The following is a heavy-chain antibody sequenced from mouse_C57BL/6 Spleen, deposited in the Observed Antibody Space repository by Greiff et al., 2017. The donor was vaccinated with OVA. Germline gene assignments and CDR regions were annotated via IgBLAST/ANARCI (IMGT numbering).Heavy chain of an antibody. CDR1: GYAFSSSW. V-gene: IGHV1-82*01. J-gene: IGHJ4*01. CDR2: IYPGDGDT. D-gene: IGHD1-1*01. Sequence: QVQLQQSGPELVKPGASVKISCKASGYAFSSSWMNWVKQRPGKGLEWIGRIYPGDGDTNYNGKFKGKATLTADKSSSTAYMQLSSLTSEDSAVYFCAVEVVAPMDYWGQGTSVTVSS. CDR3: AVEVVAPMDY.